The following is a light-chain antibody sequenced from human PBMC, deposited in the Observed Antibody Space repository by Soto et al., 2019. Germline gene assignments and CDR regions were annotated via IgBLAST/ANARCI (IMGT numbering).Light chain of an antibody. CDR2: DAS. V-gene: IGKV1-5*01. CDR1: QSISIW. CDR3: QQYNSYLWA. Sequence: DIQMTQSPSTLSASVGDRVTITCRARQSISIWLAWYQQKPGKAPRLLIYDASILGSGVPSRFSGSGSGTEFTLTISSLQPDDFATYYCQQYNSYLWAFGQGTKVDIK. J-gene: IGKJ1*01.